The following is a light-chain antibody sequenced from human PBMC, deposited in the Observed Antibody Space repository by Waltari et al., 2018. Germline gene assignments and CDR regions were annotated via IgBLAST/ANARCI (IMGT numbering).Light chain of an antibody. CDR3: AAWDDSLYGRV. V-gene: IGLV1-44*01. CDR2: GNN. Sequence: QSVLTQSPSASGTPGQTVSISCSGGSSNIAVNPVNWYQQLPGMAPKLLINGNNQRPSGVPDRFSGSKSGTSASLAISGLQSEDEADYHCAAWDDSLYGRVFGGGTKLTVL. J-gene: IGLJ2*01. CDR1: SSNIAVNP.